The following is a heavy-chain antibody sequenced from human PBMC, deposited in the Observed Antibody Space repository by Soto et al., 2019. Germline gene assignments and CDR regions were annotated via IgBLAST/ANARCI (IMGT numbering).Heavy chain of an antibody. V-gene: IGHV4-30-2*01. CDR3: AGMPYTSGLRFDP. D-gene: IGHD6-19*01. CDR2: IYQSGVT. Sequence: SETLSLTCNMSGDSYSISTYSWSWIRQPPGKALQWIGFIYQSGVTSYNPSLASRVSISLDRSNNQCSLKLKSVTAADTAVYFCAGMPYTSGLRFDPWGPGTLITVSS. CDR1: GDSYSISTYS. J-gene: IGHJ5*02.